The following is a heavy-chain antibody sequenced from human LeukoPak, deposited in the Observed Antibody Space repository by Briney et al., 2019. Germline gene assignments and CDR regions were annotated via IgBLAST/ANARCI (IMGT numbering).Heavy chain of an antibody. D-gene: IGHD2-15*01. CDR3: ARDPPRIVVVVAATNYYGMDV. V-gene: IGHV1-18*01. CDR2: ISAYNGNT. J-gene: IGHJ6*02. CDR1: GYTFTSYG. Sequence: ASVKVSCKASGYTFTSYGISWVRQAPGQGLEWMRWISAYNGNTNYAQKLQGRVTMTTDTSTSIAYMELRSLRSDDTAVYYCARDPPRIVVVVAATNYYGMDVWGQGTTVTVSS.